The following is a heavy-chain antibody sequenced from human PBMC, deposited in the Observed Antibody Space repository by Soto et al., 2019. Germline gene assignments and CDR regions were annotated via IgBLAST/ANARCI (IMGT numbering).Heavy chain of an antibody. CDR2: MNADNGNT. CDR3: ARAASHPDY. J-gene: IGHJ4*02. Sequence: ASVKVSCKASGYSFTRYYINLVRQAPGQGLEWMGWMNADNGNTKYSQKFQGRVTITRDTSASTAYMELSSLSSEDTAVYYCARAASHPDYWGQGTLVTVSS. CDR1: GYSFTRYY. V-gene: IGHV1-3*01.